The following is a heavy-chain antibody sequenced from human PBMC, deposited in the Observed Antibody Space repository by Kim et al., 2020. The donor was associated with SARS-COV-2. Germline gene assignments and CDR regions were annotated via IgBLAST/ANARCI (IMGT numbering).Heavy chain of an antibody. CDR3: ARLEGYCSSTSCYLYYFDY. CDR2: IYYSGST. J-gene: IGHJ4*02. V-gene: IGHV4-59*01. CDR1: GGSISSYY. Sequence: SETLSLTCTVSGGSISSYYWSWIRQPPGKGLEWIGYIYYSGSTNYNPSLKSRVTISADTSKNQFSLKLSSVTAADTAVYYCARLEGYCSSTSCYLYYFDYWGQGTLVTVSS. D-gene: IGHD2-2*01.